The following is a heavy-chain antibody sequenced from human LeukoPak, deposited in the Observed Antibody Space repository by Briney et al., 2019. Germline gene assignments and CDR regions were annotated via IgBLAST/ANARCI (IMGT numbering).Heavy chain of an antibody. D-gene: IGHD6-19*01. CDR2: ISWNSGSI. J-gene: IGHJ3*02. CDR3: AKAVSGWDAFDI. CDR1: GFTFDDYA. Sequence: GGSLRLSCAASGFTFDDYAMHWVRQAPGKGLEWVSGISWNSGSIGYADSVKGRFTISRDNAKNSLYLQINSLRAEDTALYYCAKAVSGWDAFDIWGQGTMVTVSS. V-gene: IGHV3-9*01.